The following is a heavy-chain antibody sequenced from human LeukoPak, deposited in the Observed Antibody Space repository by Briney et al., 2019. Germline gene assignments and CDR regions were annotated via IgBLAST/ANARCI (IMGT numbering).Heavy chain of an antibody. CDR1: GFTFSSYW. J-gene: IGHJ4*02. V-gene: IGHV3-7*04. CDR3: ARGRGSYSFDY. D-gene: IGHD1-26*01. CDR2: IKEDGSEK. Sequence: GGSLRLSCAASGFTFSSYWMSWVRQAPGKGLEWVANIKEDGSEKYYVDSVKGRFTISRDNAKNSLYLQMKSPRAEDTAVYYCARGRGSYSFDYWGQGTLVTVSS.